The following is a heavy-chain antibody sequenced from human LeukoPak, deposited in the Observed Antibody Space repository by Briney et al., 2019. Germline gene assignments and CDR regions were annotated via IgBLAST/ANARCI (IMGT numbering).Heavy chain of an antibody. CDR3: AILPGLGYYYYGMDV. J-gene: IGHJ6*02. D-gene: IGHD2-2*02. V-gene: IGHV4-34*03. CDR2: INHSGST. CDR1: GGSFSGYY. Sequence: SETLSLTCAVYGGSFSGYYWSWIRQPPGKGLEWIGEINHSGSTNYNPSLKSRVTISVDTSKNQFSLKLSSVTAADTAVYYWAILPGLGYYYYGMDVWGQGTTVTVSS.